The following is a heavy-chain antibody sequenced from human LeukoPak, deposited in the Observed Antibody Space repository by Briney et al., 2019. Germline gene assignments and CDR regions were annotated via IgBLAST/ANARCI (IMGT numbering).Heavy chain of an antibody. D-gene: IGHD2-15*01. Sequence: QPGGSLRLSCAASGFKFSDHYIDWVRQAPGKGLEWVGRSRNKASSYTTEYAASVEGRFTISRDVSESSSYLQMNSLRAEDTAVYYCAKDLGYCSGGSCYRFDYWGQGTLVTVSS. CDR3: AKDLGYCSGGSCYRFDY. J-gene: IGHJ4*02. V-gene: IGHV3-72*01. CDR2: SRNKASSYTT. CDR1: GFKFSDHY.